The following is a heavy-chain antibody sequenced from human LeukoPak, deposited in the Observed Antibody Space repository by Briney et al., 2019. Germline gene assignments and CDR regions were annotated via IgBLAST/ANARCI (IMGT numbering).Heavy chain of an antibody. V-gene: IGHV4-31*03. J-gene: IGHJ5*02. D-gene: IGHD4-11*01. CDR3: ARGATVTTNWFDP. CDR2: IYYSGST. CDR1: GGSISSGGYY. Sequence: PSQTLSLSCTVSGGSISSGGYYWSWIRQRPGKGLEWIGYIYYSGSTYYNPSLKSRVTISVDTSKNQFSLKLSSVTAADTAVYYCARGATVTTNWFDPWGQGTLVTVSS.